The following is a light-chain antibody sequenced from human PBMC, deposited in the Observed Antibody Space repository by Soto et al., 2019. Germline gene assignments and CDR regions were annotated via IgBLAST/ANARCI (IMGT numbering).Light chain of an antibody. V-gene: IGKV3-20*01. CDR3: QQYDSSPPIT. CDR2: DAS. Sequence: EIVMTQSPAILSVSPWDRATLSCRASQTVNNNYLAWYQQRFGQAPRLLIYDASRRATGIPDRFSGSGSGTDFTLTISGLEPEDFAVYYCQQYDSSPPITFGQGTRLEI. J-gene: IGKJ5*01. CDR1: QTVNNNY.